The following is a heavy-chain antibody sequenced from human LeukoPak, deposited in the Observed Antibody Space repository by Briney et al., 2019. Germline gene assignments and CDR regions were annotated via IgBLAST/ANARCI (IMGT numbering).Heavy chain of an antibody. V-gene: IGHV3-23*01. D-gene: IGHD6-13*01. J-gene: IGHJ4*02. Sequence: GGSLRLSCVASGLTFSDYSMTWVRQAPGKGLFWVSGISAGGGSTYYADSVKGRFTISIDNSRNTLYLQMNSLRAEDTAVYYCAKDAAGPEYWGQGTLVTVSS. CDR2: ISAGGGST. CDR3: AKDAAGPEY. CDR1: GLTFSDYS.